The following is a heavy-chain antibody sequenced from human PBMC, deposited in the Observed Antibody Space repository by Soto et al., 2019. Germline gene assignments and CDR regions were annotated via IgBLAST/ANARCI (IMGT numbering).Heavy chain of an antibody. J-gene: IGHJ1*01. V-gene: IGHV3-23*01. CDR1: GFTFTSYA. D-gene: IGHD6-19*01. CDR2: ISGSGAMT. Sequence: GGSLRLSCAASGFTFTSYAFHWVRQAPGKGLEWVSGISGSGAMTHYADSVKGRFTVSRDNSKNTLYMQMNSLRAGDTAVYYFAKPGVAVAGTDYWGQGTLVTVSS. CDR3: AKPGVAVAGTDY.